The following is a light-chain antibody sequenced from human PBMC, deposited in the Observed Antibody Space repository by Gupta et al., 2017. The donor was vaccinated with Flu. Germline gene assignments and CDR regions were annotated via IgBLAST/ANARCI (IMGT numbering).Light chain of an antibody. CDR1: QNVLYVSNNKSY. Sequence: DIVMTQSPDFLAVSLGERATINCKSSQNVLYVSNNKSYLAWYQQKPGQPPELLINWASSRESGVPDRFSSSGSATDFSLTISSLQAEDVAVYYCQQYFSTPWTFGQGTSVKI. CDR3: QQYFSTPWT. CDR2: WAS. J-gene: IGKJ1*01. V-gene: IGKV4-1*01.